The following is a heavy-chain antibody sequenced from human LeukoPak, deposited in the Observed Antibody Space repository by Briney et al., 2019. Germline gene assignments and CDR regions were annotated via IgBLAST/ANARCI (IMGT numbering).Heavy chain of an antibody. CDR1: GLTFSSDW. CDR3: ARARAAQFVYYFYMDV. Sequence: GGSLRLSCAASGLTFSSDWMSWVRQAPGKGLEWVANINQDGGEKYCVDSVKGRFIISRDNAKNSLYLQMNSLRAEDTAVYYCARARAAQFVYYFYMDVWGKGTTVSVSS. J-gene: IGHJ6*03. V-gene: IGHV3-7*01. CDR2: INQDGGEK. D-gene: IGHD2-15*01.